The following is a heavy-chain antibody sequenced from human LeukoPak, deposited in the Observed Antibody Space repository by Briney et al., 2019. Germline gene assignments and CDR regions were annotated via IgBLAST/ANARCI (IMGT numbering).Heavy chain of an antibody. Sequence: PSETLSLTCTVSGGSISSYYWSWIRQPAGKGLEWIGRIHTSGGTNYNPSLKSRVTMSVDTSKNQFSLKLSSVTAADTAVYYCARTRYYYNSRSYGAPYYFDYWGQGTLVTVSS. J-gene: IGHJ4*02. V-gene: IGHV4-4*07. CDR2: IHTSGGT. CDR1: GGSISSYY. D-gene: IGHD3-10*01. CDR3: ARTRYYYNSRSYGAPYYFDY.